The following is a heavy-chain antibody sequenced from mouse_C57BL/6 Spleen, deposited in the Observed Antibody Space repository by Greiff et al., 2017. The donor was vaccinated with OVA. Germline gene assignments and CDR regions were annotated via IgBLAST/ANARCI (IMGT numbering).Heavy chain of an antibody. V-gene: IGHV1-81*01. CDR2: IYPRSGNT. CDR3: AKRRDYDYDDGYAMDY. CDR1: GYTFTSYG. J-gene: IGHJ4*01. Sequence: VQLQQSGAELARPGASVKLSCKASGYTFTSYGISWVKQRTGQGLEWIGEIYPRSGNTYYNEKFKGKATLTADKSSSTAYMELRSLTSEDSAVYFYAKRRDYDYDDGYAMDYWGQGTSVTVSS. D-gene: IGHD2-4*01.